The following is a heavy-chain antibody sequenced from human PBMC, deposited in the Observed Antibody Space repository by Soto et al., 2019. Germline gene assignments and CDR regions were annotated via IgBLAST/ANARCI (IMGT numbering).Heavy chain of an antibody. CDR1: GGTFSSYA. CDR2: IIPIFGTA. CDR3: ARDQVGGSSSWASYYYYGMDV. Sequence: ASVKVSCKASGGTFSSYAISWVRQAPGQGLEWMGGIIPIFGTANYAQKFQGRVTITADESTSTAYMELSSLRSEDTAVYYCARDQVGGSSSWASYYYYGMDVWGQGTTVTVSS. V-gene: IGHV1-69*13. J-gene: IGHJ6*02. D-gene: IGHD6-13*01.